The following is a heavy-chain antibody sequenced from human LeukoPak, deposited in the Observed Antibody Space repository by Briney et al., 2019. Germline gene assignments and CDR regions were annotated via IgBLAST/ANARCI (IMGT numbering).Heavy chain of an antibody. Sequence: ASVKVSCKASGCTFNSCYMHWVRRAPGQGLEWMGIINPSGGSTSYAEKFQGRVTMTRDTSTSTVYMELSSLRSEDTAVYYCARADRGGSYWGQGTLVTVSS. D-gene: IGHD3-10*01. J-gene: IGHJ4*02. V-gene: IGHV1-46*02. CDR3: ARADRGGSY. CDR2: INPSGGST. CDR1: GCTFNSCY.